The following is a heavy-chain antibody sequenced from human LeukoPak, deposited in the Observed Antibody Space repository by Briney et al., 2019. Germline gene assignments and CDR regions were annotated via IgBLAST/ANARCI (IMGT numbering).Heavy chain of an antibody. Sequence: LRLSCAASGFTFSSYAMHWVRQAPGKGLEWVAVISYDGSNKYYADSVEGRFTISRDNSKNTLYLQMNSLRAEDTAVYYCARPNRIAVAGAFDYWGQGTLVTVSS. D-gene: IGHD6-19*01. V-gene: IGHV3-30-3*01. CDR2: ISYDGSNK. J-gene: IGHJ4*02. CDR3: ARPNRIAVAGAFDY. CDR1: GFTFSSYA.